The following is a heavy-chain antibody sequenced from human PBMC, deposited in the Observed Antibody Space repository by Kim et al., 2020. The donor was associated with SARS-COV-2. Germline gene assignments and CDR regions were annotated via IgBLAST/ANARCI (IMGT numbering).Heavy chain of an antibody. CDR3: ARDKRIAVAGTYYYYYGMDV. J-gene: IGHJ6*02. CDR1: GFTFSSYW. CDR2: IKQDGSEK. D-gene: IGHD6-19*01. V-gene: IGHV3-7*01. Sequence: GGSLRLSCAASGFTFSSYWMSWVRQAPGKGLEWVANIKQDGSEKYYVDSVKGRFTISRDNAKNSLYLQMNSLRAEDTAVYYCARDKRIAVAGTYYYYYGMDVWGQGTTVTVSS.